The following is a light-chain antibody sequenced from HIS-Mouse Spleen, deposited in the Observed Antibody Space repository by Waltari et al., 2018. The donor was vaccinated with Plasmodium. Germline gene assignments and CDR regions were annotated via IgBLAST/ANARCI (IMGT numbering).Light chain of an antibody. Sequence: SYELTQPSSVSVSPGQTARITCSGDVLAKKYARWFQQKPGQAPGLVICKDSERPSGIPGRFSGSSSGTTVTLTISGAQVEDEADYYCYSAADNNLVFGGGTKLTVL. V-gene: IGLV3-27*01. CDR2: KDS. J-gene: IGLJ3*02. CDR1: VLAKKY. CDR3: YSAADNNLV.